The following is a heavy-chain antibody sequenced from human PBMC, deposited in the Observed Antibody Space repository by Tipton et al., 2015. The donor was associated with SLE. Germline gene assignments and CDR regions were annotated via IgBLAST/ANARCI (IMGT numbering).Heavy chain of an antibody. J-gene: IGHJ4*02. Sequence: LRLSCTVSGGSISSGSYYWSWLRQPAGKGLEWIGRIYTSGSTNYNPSLKSRVTMSVDTSKNQFSLNLSSVTAADTAVYYCARLGYYDSSAGCWGQGTLVTVSS. CDR1: GGSISSGSYY. V-gene: IGHV4-61*02. D-gene: IGHD3-22*01. CDR3: ARLGYYDSSAGC. CDR2: IYTSGST.